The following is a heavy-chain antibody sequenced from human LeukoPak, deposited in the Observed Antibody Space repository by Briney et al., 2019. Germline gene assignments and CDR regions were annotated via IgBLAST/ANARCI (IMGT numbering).Heavy chain of an antibody. CDR3: VRDRDWGFDY. CDR2: IRSDGSSN. Sequence: GGSLRLSCAASGFTFSSHGMHWVRQAPGKGLEWVTFIRSDGSSNYYGDSMKGRFTLSRDNFKNTLSLQMNSLRAEDTAVYYCVRDRDWGFDYWGQGTLVTVSS. V-gene: IGHV3-30*02. CDR1: GFTFSSHG. D-gene: IGHD3/OR15-3a*01. J-gene: IGHJ4*02.